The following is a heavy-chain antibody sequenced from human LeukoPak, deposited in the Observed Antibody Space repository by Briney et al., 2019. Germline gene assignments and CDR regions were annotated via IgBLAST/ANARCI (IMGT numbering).Heavy chain of an antibody. J-gene: IGHJ4*02. CDR3: ARDRDDILTGPKGGFDY. CDR2: IYTSGST. D-gene: IGHD3-9*01. CDR1: GGSISSYY. Sequence: SETLSLTCTVSGGSISSYYWSWIRQPAGKGLEWIGRIYTSGSTNYNPSLKSRVTISVDTSKNQFSLKLSSVTAADTAVYYCARDRDDILTGPKGGFDYWGQGTLVTVSS. V-gene: IGHV4-4*07.